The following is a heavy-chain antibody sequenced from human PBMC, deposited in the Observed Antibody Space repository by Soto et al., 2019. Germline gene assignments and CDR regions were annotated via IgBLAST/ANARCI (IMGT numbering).Heavy chain of an antibody. CDR3: AKDTGGSLDRYFDL. Sequence: QVQLVESGGGVVQPGRSLRLSCAASGFTFSSYGMHWVRQAPGKGLEWVAVISYDGSNKYYADSVKGRFTISRDNSKKTLYLPMNSLRAEDTAVYYCAKDTGGSLDRYFDLWCRGTLVTVSS. D-gene: IGHD1-26*01. V-gene: IGHV3-30*18. J-gene: IGHJ2*01. CDR2: ISYDGSNK. CDR1: GFTFSSYG.